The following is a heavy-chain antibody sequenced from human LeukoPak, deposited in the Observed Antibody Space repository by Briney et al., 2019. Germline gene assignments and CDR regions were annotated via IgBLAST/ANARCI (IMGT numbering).Heavy chain of an antibody. CDR3: TSFSHTDAGI. Sequence: GGSLRLSCVASGLTFSASEMHWVRQASGKGLEWLGRVRSKVKNYATAYAASVDGRFTISRDDSKSTAYLQMNSLKTEDTAVYYCTSFSHTDAGIWGQGTLVTVSS. CDR2: VRSKVKNYAT. J-gene: IGHJ4*02. D-gene: IGHD3-10*01. CDR1: GLTFSASE. V-gene: IGHV3-73*01.